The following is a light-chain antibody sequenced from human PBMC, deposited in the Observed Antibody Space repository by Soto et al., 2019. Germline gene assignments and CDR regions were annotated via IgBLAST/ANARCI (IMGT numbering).Light chain of an antibody. V-gene: IGKV1-39*01. CDR1: RSITSN. Sequence: DIQMTQSPSSLSASVGDRVTITCRASRSITSNLNWYQQKPGKAPNLLIYAASSLQSGVPSRFSGSGSGTDFTLTISSLQPEDSATYYCQQSYSTPYTFGQGTKLQIK. CDR2: AAS. J-gene: IGKJ2*01. CDR3: QQSYSTPYT.